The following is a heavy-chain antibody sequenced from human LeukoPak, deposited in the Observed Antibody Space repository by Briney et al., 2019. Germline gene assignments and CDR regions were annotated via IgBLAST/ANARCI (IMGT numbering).Heavy chain of an antibody. V-gene: IGHV1-46*01. J-gene: IGHJ6*02. Sequence: ASVKVSCKASGYTFTNYYMHWVRQAPGQGLEWMGIINPSAGSTSYAQKFQARVTMTWDTSTSTVYMDLSSLSSEDTAVYYCARVMLPYCGGDCHGLDVWGQGTTVTVSS. CDR2: INPSAGST. CDR1: GYTFTNYY. D-gene: IGHD2-21*02. CDR3: ARVMLPYCGGDCHGLDV.